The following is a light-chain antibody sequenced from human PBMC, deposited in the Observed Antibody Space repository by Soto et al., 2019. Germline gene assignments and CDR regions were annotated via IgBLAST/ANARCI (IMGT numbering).Light chain of an antibody. V-gene: IGKV3D-15*01. CDR2: DAS. CDR3: QQYNNWPPGT. CDR1: QSVSSN. J-gene: IGKJ5*01. Sequence: EIVMTQSPATLSVSPGERATLSCRASQSVSSNLAWYQQKPGQAPRLLIYDASNRATGIPARFSGSGSGTDFTLTISSLQSEDFAVYYCQQYNNWPPGTFGQGTRLEIK.